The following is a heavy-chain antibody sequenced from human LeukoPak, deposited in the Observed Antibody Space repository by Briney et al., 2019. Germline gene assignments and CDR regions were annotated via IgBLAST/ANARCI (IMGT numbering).Heavy chain of an antibody. V-gene: IGHV4-34*01. CDR3: ARVGGDIVVVPAPDINYYYGMDV. CDR2: INHSGST. D-gene: IGHD2-2*01. Sequence: SETLSLTCAVYGGSFSGYYWSWIRQPPGKGLEWIGEINHSGSTNYNPSLKGRVTISVDTSKNQFSLKLSSVTAADTAVYSCARVGGDIVVVPAPDINYYYGMDVWGQGTTVTVS. CDR1: GGSFSGYY. J-gene: IGHJ6*02.